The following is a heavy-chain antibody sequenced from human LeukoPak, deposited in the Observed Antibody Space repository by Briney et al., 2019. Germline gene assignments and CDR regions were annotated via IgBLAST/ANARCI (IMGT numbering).Heavy chain of an antibody. J-gene: IGHJ6*03. V-gene: IGHV4-34*01. CDR1: GGSLSSYY. Sequence: PSETLSLTCAVYGGSLSSYYWTWIRQSPEKGLEWIGEIDHSGSTNYNPSLKSRVTISLDTSNNQFSPKLSSVTAADTAVYYCARRFRVGSSSSWYYYYYMDVWGKGTTVTVSS. CDR3: ARRFRVGSSSSWYYYYYMDV. CDR2: IDHSGST. D-gene: IGHD6-6*01.